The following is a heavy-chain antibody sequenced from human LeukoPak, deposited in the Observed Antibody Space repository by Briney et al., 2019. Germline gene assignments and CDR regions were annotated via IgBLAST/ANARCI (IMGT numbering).Heavy chain of an antibody. CDR2: INANNGDT. J-gene: IGHJ4*02. Sequence: ASVKVSCKASGFTFTGYYMHWVRQAPGQGLEWMGWINANNGDTNYAQKFRGWVTMTRDTSLSTVYMEVSGLRSEDTAVYYCARDGATVATPFFDYWGQGTLVTVSS. CDR1: GFTFTGYY. D-gene: IGHD4-17*01. CDR3: ARDGATVATPFFDY. V-gene: IGHV1-2*04.